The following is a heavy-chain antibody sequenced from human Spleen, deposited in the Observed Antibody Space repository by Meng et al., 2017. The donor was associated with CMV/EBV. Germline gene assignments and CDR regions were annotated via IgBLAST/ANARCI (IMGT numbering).Heavy chain of an antibody. CDR2: VLYDGTIE. J-gene: IGHJ6*02. CDR1: GFTFSSYN. Sequence: GGSLRLSCVASGFTFSSYNMYWVRQAPGKGLEWVALVLYDGTIEWYTDSVKGRFTISRDNSKNTLYLQMNSPRAEDTAVYYCAREFYIVRYYYGLDVWGQGTTVTVSS. CDR3: AREFYIVRYYYGLDV. V-gene: IGHV3-30-3*01. D-gene: IGHD1-26*01.